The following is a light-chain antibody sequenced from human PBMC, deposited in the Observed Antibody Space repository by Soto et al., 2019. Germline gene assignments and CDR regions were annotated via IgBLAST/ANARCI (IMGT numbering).Light chain of an antibody. J-gene: IGLJ2*01. V-gene: IGLV2-23*02. CDR1: SGDIGSYTY. CDR2: EVT. Sequence: QSVLTQPASVSGSPGQSITISCTGTSGDIGSYTYVSWYQQYPGKAPKLLISEVTNRPSGVSNRFSGSKSGNTASLTISGLQAEDEAHYHCCSYAGSRTFVFGGGTKVTVL. CDR3: CSYAGSRTFV.